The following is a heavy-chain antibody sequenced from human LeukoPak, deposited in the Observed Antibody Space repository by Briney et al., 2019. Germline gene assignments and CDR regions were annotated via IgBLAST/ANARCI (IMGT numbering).Heavy chain of an antibody. D-gene: IGHD6-13*01. CDR3: ARALFSNRGAAGPTDY. J-gene: IGHJ4*02. CDR1: GFTFSSYS. Sequence: GGSLRLSCAASGFTFSSYSMNWVRQAPGKGLEWVSYISSSSTIYYADSVKGRFTISRDNAKNSLYLQMNSLRAEDTAVYYCARALFSNRGAAGPTDYWGQGTLVTVSS. CDR2: ISSSSTI. V-gene: IGHV3-48*01.